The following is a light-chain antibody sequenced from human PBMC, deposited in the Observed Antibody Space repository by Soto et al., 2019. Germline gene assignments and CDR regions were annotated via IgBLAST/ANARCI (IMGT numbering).Light chain of an antibody. J-gene: IGLJ2*01. CDR1: SSDVGGYSY. CDR2: DVS. CDR3: SSYTSSSTLV. V-gene: IGLV2-14*01. Sequence: QSALTQPDSVSGSPGQSITISCTGTSSDVGGYSYVSWYQQHPGKAPKLMIYDVSNRPSGVSNRFSGSKSGNTASLTISGLQAGDEADYYCSSYTSSSTLVFGGGTKVTVL.